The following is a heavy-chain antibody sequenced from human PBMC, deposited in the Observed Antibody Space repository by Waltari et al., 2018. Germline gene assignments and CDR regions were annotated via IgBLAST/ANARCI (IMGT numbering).Heavy chain of an antibody. Sequence: QVQLQESGPGLVKPSETLSLTCTVSGCPISSSYWSWIRPPAGKGLEWIGRIYTSGSTNYNPSLKSRVTMSVDTSKNQFSLKLSSVTAADTAVYYCARDQSPAAAFWYYYYMDVWGKGTTVTVSS. D-gene: IGHD2-2*01. CDR3: ARDQSPAAAFWYYYYMDV. J-gene: IGHJ6*03. V-gene: IGHV4-4*07. CDR1: GCPISSSY. CDR2: IYTSGST.